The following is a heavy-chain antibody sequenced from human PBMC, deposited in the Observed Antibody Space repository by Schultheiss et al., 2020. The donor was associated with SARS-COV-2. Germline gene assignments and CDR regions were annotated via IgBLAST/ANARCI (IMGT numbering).Heavy chain of an antibody. V-gene: IGHV4-34*01. Sequence: SQTLSLTCAVYGGSFSGYYWGWIRQPPGKGLEWIGEINHSGSTNYNPSLKSRVTISVDTSKNQFSLKLSSVTAADTAVYYCAIGLSSPYYFDYWGQGTLVTVSS. CDR1: GGSFSGYY. D-gene: IGHD6-19*01. CDR2: INHSGST. CDR3: AIGLSSPYYFDY. J-gene: IGHJ4*02.